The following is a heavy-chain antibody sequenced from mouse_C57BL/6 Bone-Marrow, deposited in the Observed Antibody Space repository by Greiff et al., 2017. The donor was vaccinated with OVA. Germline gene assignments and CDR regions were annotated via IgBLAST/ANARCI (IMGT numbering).Heavy chain of an antibody. V-gene: IGHV1-59*01. J-gene: IGHJ2*01. D-gene: IGHD2-1*01. CDR2: IDPSDSYT. Sequence: QVQLQQPGAELVRPGPSVKLSCKASGYTFTSYWMHWVKQRPGQGLEWIGVIDPSDSYTNYNQKFKGKATLTVDTSSSTAYMQLSSLTSEDSAVYYCAREDYYGNSDYWGQGTTLTVSS. CDR1: GYTFTSYW. CDR3: AREDYYGNSDY.